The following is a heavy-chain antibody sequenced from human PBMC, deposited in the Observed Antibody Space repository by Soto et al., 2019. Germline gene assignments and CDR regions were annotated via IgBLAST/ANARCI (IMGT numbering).Heavy chain of an antibody. Sequence: PSETLSLTCAVSGYSISSGYYWGWIRQPPGKGLEWIGSIYHGGSTYYNPSLRTRVTILVEATKNESSLQLSSVTAADTAVYYCAKLRFLEWVLSFDCYDMGVWGHGTTVT. J-gene: IGHJ6*02. CDR3: AKLRFLEWVLSFDCYDMGV. V-gene: IGHV4-38-2*01. D-gene: IGHD3-3*01. CDR2: IYHGGST. CDR1: GYSISSGYY.